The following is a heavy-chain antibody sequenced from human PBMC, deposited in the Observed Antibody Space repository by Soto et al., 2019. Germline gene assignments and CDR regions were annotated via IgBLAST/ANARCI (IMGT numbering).Heavy chain of an antibody. Sequence: EVQLVESGGGLVQPGGSLRLSCAASGFTFSGFWMNWVRQAPGKGLEWVANIKQDGSETYYVDSLKGRFTISRDNAKNALYLQMNNLRVEDTAVYCCAGGSGWLTDSWGQGTLVTVSS. CDR2: IKQDGSET. V-gene: IGHV3-7*04. CDR3: AGGSGWLTDS. J-gene: IGHJ5*01. D-gene: IGHD6-19*01. CDR1: GFTFSGFW.